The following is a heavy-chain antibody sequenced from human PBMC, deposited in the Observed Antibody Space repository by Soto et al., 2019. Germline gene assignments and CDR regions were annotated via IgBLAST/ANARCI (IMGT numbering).Heavy chain of an antibody. J-gene: IGHJ4*02. Sequence: PGGSLRLSCAASGFTFSSYAMSWVRQAPGKGLEWVSAISGSGGSTYYADSVKGRFTISRDNAKNTLYLQMNSLRAEDTAVYYCARDRRVYYDSSGYFDYWGQGTLVTVSS. CDR1: GFTFSSYA. CDR3: ARDRRVYYDSSGYFDY. D-gene: IGHD3-22*01. V-gene: IGHV3-23*01. CDR2: ISGSGGST.